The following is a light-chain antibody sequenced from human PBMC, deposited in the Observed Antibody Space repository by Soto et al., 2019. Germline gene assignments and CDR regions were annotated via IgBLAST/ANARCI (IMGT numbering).Light chain of an antibody. V-gene: IGLV2-14*01. J-gene: IGLJ1*01. CDR2: EAT. CDR3: TSYTITSTYV. Sequence: QSVLTQPASMSGSPGQSITISCTGTSSDIGRYNFVSWYQHHPGKAPKLIIYEATKRPSGVSYRFSGSKSGNTASLAISGLQAEDEADYYCTSYTITSTYVFGTGTKVTV. CDR1: SSDIGRYNF.